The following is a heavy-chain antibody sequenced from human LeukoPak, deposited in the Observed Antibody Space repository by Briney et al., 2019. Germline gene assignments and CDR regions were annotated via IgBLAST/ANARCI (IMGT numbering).Heavy chain of an antibody. V-gene: IGHV4-30-2*01. CDR1: GGSISSGGYS. Sequence: PSQTLSLTCAVSGGSISSGGYSWSWIRQPPGKGLEWIGYIYHSGSTYYNPSLKSRVTISADTSKNQLSLKLNSLTTADTAVYYCTRGAGWLIDYWGQGILVTVSS. CDR3: TRGAGWLIDY. J-gene: IGHJ4*02. D-gene: IGHD3-16*01. CDR2: IYHSGST.